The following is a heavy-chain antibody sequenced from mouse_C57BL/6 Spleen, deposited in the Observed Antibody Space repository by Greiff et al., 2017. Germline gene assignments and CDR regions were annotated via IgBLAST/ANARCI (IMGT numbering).Heavy chain of an antibody. CDR3: ARSPYGSSLDY. V-gene: IGHV1-69*01. CDR1: GYTFTSYW. CDR2: IDPSDSYT. J-gene: IGHJ2*01. Sequence: QVQLQQPGAELVMPGASVKLSCKASGYTFTSYWMHWVKQRPGQGLEWIGEIDPSDSYTNSNQQFKGKSTLTVDKSSSTAYMQLSSLTSEDSAVYYCARSPYGSSLDYWGQGTTLTVSS. D-gene: IGHD1-1*01.